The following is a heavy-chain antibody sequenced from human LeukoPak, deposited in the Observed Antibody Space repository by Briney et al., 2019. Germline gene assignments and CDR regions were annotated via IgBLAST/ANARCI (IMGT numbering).Heavy chain of an antibody. CDR2: ITPMFGTS. CDR3: ARDSSEFRSLLFH. Sequence: AASATVSCKASGGIFSRHTISWVRQSPGQGLEWMGGITPMFGTSNYAQKFQGRVTITADESTSTAYMELSSLRSEDTAAYYCARDSSEFRSLLFHWGQGTLVTVSS. CDR1: GGIFSRHT. V-gene: IGHV1-69*13. D-gene: IGHD1-14*01. J-gene: IGHJ1*01.